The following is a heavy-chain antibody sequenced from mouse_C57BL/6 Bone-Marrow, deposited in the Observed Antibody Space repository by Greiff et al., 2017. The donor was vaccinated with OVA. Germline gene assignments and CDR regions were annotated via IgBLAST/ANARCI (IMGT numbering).Heavy chain of an antibody. CDR1: GYTFTDYY. V-gene: IGHV1-19*01. J-gene: IGHJ1*03. CDR3: ARDTTVLYWYFDV. CDR2: INPYNGGT. D-gene: IGHD1-1*01. Sequence: VQLQQSGPVLVKPGASVKMSCKASGYTFTDYYMNWVKQSHGKSLEWIGVINPYNGGTSYNQKFKGKATLTVDKSSSTAYMELNSLTSEDSAVYYCARDTTVLYWYFDVWGTGTKVTVSS.